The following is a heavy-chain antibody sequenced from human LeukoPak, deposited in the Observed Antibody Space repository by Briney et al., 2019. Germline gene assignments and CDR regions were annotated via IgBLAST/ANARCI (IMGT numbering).Heavy chain of an antibody. V-gene: IGHV3-21*01. CDR2: ISSSSYI. J-gene: IGHJ4*02. Sequence: GGSLRLSCAASGFTFSSYSMNWVRQAPGKGLEWVSSISSSSYIYYADSVKGRFTISRDNAKNSLYLQMNSLRAEDTAVYYCARDSGSYSRPSDYWGQGTLVTVSS. CDR1: GFTFSSYS. CDR3: ARDSGSYSRPSDY. D-gene: IGHD1-26*01.